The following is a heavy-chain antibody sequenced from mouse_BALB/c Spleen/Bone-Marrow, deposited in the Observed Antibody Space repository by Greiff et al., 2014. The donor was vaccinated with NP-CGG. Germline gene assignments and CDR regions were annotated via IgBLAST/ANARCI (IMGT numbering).Heavy chain of an antibody. D-gene: IGHD2-1*01. J-gene: IGHJ4*01. CDR3: NGNHYAMDY. V-gene: IGHV14-4*02. Sequence: VQLQQSGAELVRSGASVKLSCTASGFNIKDYYMHWVKQRPEQGLEWFGWIDPENGDTEYAPKFQGKATMTADTSSNTAYLQLSSLTSEDTAVYYCNGNHYAMDYWGQGTSVTVSS. CDR2: IDPENGDT. CDR1: GFNIKDYY.